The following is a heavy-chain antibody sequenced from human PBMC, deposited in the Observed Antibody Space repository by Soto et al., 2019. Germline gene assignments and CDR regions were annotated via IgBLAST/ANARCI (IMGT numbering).Heavy chain of an antibody. V-gene: IGHV3-13*01. J-gene: IGHJ6*02. CDR1: GFTFSSYD. Sequence: EVQLVESGGGLVQPGGSLRLSCAASGFTFSSYDMHWVRQATGKGLEWVSAIGTAGDTYYPGSVKGRFTNSRENARHSLFLQLQSLRAEDTAVYYCARAGSTMVRAGRRYYYYGMDVWGQGTTVTVSS. D-gene: IGHD3-10*01. CDR2: IGTAGDT. CDR3: ARAGSTMVRAGRRYYYYGMDV.